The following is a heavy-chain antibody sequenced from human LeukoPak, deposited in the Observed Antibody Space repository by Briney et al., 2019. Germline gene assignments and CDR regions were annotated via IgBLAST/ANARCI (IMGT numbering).Heavy chain of an antibody. V-gene: IGHV4-4*07. D-gene: IGHD2-15*01. J-gene: IGHJ5*02. Sequence: SETLSLTCTVSGGSISGYFWNWIRQPAGEGLEWIGRIYTSGSTTYNPSLKSRVTISVDTAKNQLSLKLSSVTAADTAVYYCARVMVVATTLAWLDPWGQGTLVTVSS. CDR1: GGSISGYF. CDR3: ARVMVVATTLAWLDP. CDR2: IYTSGST.